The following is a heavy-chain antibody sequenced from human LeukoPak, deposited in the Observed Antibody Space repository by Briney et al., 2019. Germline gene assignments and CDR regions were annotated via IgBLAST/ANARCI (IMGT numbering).Heavy chain of an antibody. D-gene: IGHD1-14*01. CDR3: TRDRSRAEDD. V-gene: IGHV3-7*01. CDR2: INQGGSDK. CDR1: GFTLSGHG. J-gene: IGHJ4*02. Sequence: PGGSLRLSCAASGFTLSGHGMSWVRQAPGKGLEWVANINQGGSDKYYVDSVKGRFTISRDNANNLLYLQMNSLRGEDTAVYYCTRDRSRAEDDWGQGTLVTASS.